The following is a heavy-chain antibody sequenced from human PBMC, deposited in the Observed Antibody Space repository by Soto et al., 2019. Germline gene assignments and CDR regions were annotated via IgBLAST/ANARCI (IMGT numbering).Heavy chain of an antibody. V-gene: IGHV1-18*01. J-gene: IGHJ4*02. CDR1: GYTFTSYG. Sequence: ASVKVSCKASGYTFTSYGISWVRQAPGQGLEWMGWISAYNGNTNYAQKLQGRVTMATDTSTSTAYMELRSLRSDDTAVYYCARDGDTIFGVVTETDYWGQGTLVTDSS. CDR3: ARDGDTIFGVVTETDY. D-gene: IGHD3-3*01. CDR2: ISAYNGNT.